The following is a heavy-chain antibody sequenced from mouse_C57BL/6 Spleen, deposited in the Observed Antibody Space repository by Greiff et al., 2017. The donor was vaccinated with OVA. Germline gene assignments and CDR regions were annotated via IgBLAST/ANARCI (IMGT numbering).Heavy chain of an antibody. D-gene: IGHD2-1*01. CDR3: TGFGNYYFDY. J-gene: IGHJ2*01. CDR1: GFTFSNYW. CDR2: IRLKSDNYAT. Sequence: EVKLMESGGGLVQPGGSMKLSCVASGFTFSNYWMNWVRQSPEKGLEWVAQIRLKSDNYATHYAESVKGRFTISRDDSKSSVYLQMNNLRAEDTGIYYCTGFGNYYFDYWGQGTTLTVSS. V-gene: IGHV6-3*01.